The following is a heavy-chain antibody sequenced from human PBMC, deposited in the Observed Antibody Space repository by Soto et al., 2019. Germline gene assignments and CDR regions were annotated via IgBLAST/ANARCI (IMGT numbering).Heavy chain of an antibody. J-gene: IGHJ3*02. CDR3: ARYCSSKSCYPSDAFDI. V-gene: IGHV2-26*01. D-gene: IGHD2-2*01. CDR1: GFSLSNARMG. CDR2: IFSNDEK. Sequence: SGPTLVNPTETLTLTCTVSGFSLSNARMGVSWIRQPPGKALEWLAHIFSNDEKSYSTSLKSRLTISKDTPKSQVVLTMTNMDPVDTATYYCARYCSSKSCYPSDAFDIWGQGTMVPVSS.